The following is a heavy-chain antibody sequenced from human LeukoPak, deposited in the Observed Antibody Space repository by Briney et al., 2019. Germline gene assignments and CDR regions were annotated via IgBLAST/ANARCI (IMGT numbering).Heavy chain of an antibody. CDR2: ISGGGGRK. D-gene: IGHD1-26*01. Sequence: GGSLRLSCVASGFIFSNYAMSWVRQAPGKGLEWDSSISGGGGRKNYADSVKGRFTISRDNSKNTLYMNSLRVEDTAVYYCAKDKSVRYSGSFTYGDYFDYWGQGTLVTVSS. CDR3: AKDKSVRYSGSFTYGDYFDY. V-gene: IGHV3-23*01. J-gene: IGHJ4*02. CDR1: GFIFSNYA.